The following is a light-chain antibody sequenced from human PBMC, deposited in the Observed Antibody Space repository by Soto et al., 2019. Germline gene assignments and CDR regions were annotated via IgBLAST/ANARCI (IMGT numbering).Light chain of an antibody. J-gene: IGLJ1*01. CDR3: QSYDSSLSGSSYV. Sequence: QSGLTQTASVSGSPGQSITMSCTGTRSDVGGYNLVSWYQQHPGKAPRLLIHDDIKRPSGVSDRFSGSKSGTSASLAITGLQAEDEADYYCQSYDSSLSGSSYVFGTGTKLTVL. CDR2: DDI. CDR1: RSDVGGYNL. V-gene: IGLV2-14*02.